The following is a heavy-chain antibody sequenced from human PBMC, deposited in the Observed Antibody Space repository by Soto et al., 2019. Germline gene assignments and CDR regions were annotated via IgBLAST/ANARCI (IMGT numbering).Heavy chain of an antibody. V-gene: IGHV3-23*01. J-gene: IGHJ4*02. Sequence: VGSLRLSCAASGFTFSSYAMSWVRQAPGKGLEWVSAISGSGGSTYYADSVKGRFTISRDNSKNTLYLQMNSLRAEDTAVYYCAKDPRSAAAGTGDYWGQGTLVTVSS. CDR3: AKDPRSAAAGTGDY. D-gene: IGHD6-13*01. CDR1: GFTFSSYA. CDR2: ISGSGGST.